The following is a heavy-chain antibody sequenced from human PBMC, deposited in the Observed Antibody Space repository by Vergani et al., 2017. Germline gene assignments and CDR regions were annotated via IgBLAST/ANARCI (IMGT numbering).Heavy chain of an antibody. D-gene: IGHD4-17*01. V-gene: IGHV4-61*02. CDR1: GGSLSSGSHY. J-gene: IGHJ3*02. CDR2: IYTSGST. Sequence: QVPLQESGPGLVKPSQTLSLTCTVSGGSLSSGSHYWSWIRQPAGKGLDWIGRIYTSGSTNYNPPLKSRVTISVDTSKNQFSLKLSSVTAADTAVYYCARATVDAFDIWGQGTMVTVSS. CDR3: ARATVDAFDI.